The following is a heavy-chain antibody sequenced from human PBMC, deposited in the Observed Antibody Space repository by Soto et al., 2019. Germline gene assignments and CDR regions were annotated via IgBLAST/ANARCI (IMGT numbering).Heavy chain of an antibody. CDR3: ARGRGSGMKAYFDY. D-gene: IGHD3-10*01. V-gene: IGHV4-39*01. CDR2: IYYSGST. Sequence: SETLSLTCTFSCGSIISSSYYWGWIRQPPGKGLEWIGSIYYSGSTYYNPSLKSRVTISVDTSKNQFSLKLNSVAAADTAVYYCARGRGSGMKAYFDYWGQGTLVTVSS. J-gene: IGHJ4*02. CDR1: CGSIISSSYY.